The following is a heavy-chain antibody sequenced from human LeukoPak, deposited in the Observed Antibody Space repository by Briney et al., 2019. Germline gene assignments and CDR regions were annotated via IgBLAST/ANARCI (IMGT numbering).Heavy chain of an antibody. CDR1: GGSVSSGSYY. J-gene: IGHJ6*04. Sequence: SEILSLTCTVSGGSVSSGSYYWSWIRQPPGKGLEWVGYIYYSGSTNYNASLKSRVTISVDTSKNQFSLKLSSVTAADTAVYYCARVVVVPAATRGSYYYYGMDVWGKGTTVTVSS. CDR2: IYYSGST. D-gene: IGHD2-2*01. CDR3: ARVVVVPAATRGSYYYYGMDV. V-gene: IGHV4-61*01.